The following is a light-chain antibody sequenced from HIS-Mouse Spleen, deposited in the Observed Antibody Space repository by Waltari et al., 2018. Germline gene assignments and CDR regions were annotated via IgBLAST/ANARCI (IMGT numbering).Light chain of an antibody. Sequence: QSALTQPPSASGSPGQSVTISCPGTSSDVAGYNSLSWYQQHPGKAPKLMIYEVSKRPSGVPDRFSGSKSGNTASLTVSGLQAEDEADYYCSSYAGSNNYVFGTGTKVTVL. CDR1: SSDVAGYNS. V-gene: IGLV2-8*01. CDR3: SSYAGSNNYV. CDR2: EVS. J-gene: IGLJ1*01.